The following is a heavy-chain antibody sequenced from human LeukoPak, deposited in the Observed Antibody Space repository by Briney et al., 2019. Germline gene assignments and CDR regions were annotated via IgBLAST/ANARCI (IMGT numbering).Heavy chain of an antibody. D-gene: IGHD5-24*01. V-gene: IGHV1-69*13. CDR2: IIPIFGTA. J-gene: IGHJ4*02. CDR3: ARDAAGGDGYNSFDY. CDR1: VGTFSSYA. Sequence: ASVKVSCKVSVGTFSSYAICWVGQAPGQGVEWMGGIIPIFGTANSAKKFQGRVTITADESTSTAYRELSSLRSEDTAVYYCARDAAGGDGYNSFDYWGQGTLVTVSS.